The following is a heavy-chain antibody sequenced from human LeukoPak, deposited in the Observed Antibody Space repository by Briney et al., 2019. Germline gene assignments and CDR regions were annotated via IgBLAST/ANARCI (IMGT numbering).Heavy chain of an antibody. CDR1: GFTFRNYW. D-gene: IGHD3-22*01. CDR3: ASDYDSSVNAFDI. CDR2: INQDGSAK. V-gene: IGHV3-7*01. J-gene: IGHJ3*02. Sequence: GGSLRLSCIASGFTFRNYWMSWVRRAPGKGLEWVANINQDGSAKYYVDSLKGRFTVSRDNAKNSLYLQMNSLRAEDTAVYYCASDYDSSVNAFDIWGQGTMVTVSS.